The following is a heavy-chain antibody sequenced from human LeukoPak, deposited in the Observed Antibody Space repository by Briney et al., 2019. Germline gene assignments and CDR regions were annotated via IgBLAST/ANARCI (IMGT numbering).Heavy chain of an antibody. CDR1: GGSFSGYY. CDR3: ARGRLQRYYYYYMDV. CDR2: INHSGST. V-gene: IGHV4-34*01. Sequence: PSETLSLTCAVYGGSFSGYYWSWIRQPPGKGLEWIGEINHSGSTNYNPSLTSRVTISVDTSKNHFSLKLSSVTAADTAMYYCARGRLQRYYYYYMDVWGKGTTVTVSS. J-gene: IGHJ6*03. D-gene: IGHD5-24*01.